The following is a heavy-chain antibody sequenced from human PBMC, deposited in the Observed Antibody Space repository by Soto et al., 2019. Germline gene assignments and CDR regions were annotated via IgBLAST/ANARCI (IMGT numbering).Heavy chain of an antibody. CDR1: GGSFSGYY. J-gene: IGHJ1*01. V-gene: IGHV4-34*01. CDR2: INHRGST. D-gene: IGHD5-12*01. Sequence: SETLSLTCAVYGGSFSGYYWTWIRQPPRKGLEWIGEINHRGSTNYNPSLKSRVTISVDKSKNQFSLKLNSVTAADTAVYYCAGEWQPRVEHWGQGTLVTVSS. CDR3: AGEWQPRVEH.